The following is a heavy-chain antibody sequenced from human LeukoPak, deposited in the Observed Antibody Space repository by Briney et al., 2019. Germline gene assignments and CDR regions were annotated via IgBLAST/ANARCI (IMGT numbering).Heavy chain of an antibody. V-gene: IGHV4-30-4*01. CDR3: AREGRRFNFDY. Sequence: SETLSLTCTVSSDSMSSGDYYWSWVRQPPGKGLEWIGYIYYSGSTYYNPSLKSRVTISVDTSKNQFSLKLNSVTAADTAMYYCAREGRRFNFDYWGQGMLVTVSS. J-gene: IGHJ4*02. CDR2: IYYSGST. CDR1: SDSMSSGDYY. D-gene: IGHD1-14*01.